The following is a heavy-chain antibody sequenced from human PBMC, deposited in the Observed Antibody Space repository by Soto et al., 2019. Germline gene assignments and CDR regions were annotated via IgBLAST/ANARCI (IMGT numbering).Heavy chain of an antibody. CDR3: ARHGSAWDY. V-gene: IGHV1-3*05. Sequence: QVQLVQSGAEDKKPGASVKVSCKASGYTFTDYAMHWVRQAPGQRLEWMGRINAGNGNTKYSQKFQGRVTITRDTSASTVYMELSSLRSEDTAVYYCARHGSAWDYWGQGTLVTVSS. J-gene: IGHJ4*02. CDR2: INAGNGNT. CDR1: GYTFTDYA. D-gene: IGHD6-19*01.